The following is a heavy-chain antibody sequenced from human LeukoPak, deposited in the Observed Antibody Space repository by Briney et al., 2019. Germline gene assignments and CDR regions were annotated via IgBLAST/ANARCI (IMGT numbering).Heavy chain of an antibody. Sequence: GGSLRLSCAASGFTFSSYAMHWVRQAPGKGLEWVAVISYDGSNKYYADSVKGRFTISRDNSKNTLYLQMNSLRAEDTAVYYCARDEISYDSSGYYFYWGQGTLVTVPS. CDR3: ARDEISYDSSGYYFY. J-gene: IGHJ4*02. CDR1: GFTFSSYA. D-gene: IGHD3-22*01. CDR2: ISYDGSNK. V-gene: IGHV3-30-3*01.